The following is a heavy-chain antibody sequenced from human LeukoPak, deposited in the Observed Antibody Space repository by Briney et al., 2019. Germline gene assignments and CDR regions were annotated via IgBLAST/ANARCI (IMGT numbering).Heavy chain of an antibody. V-gene: IGHV1-2*02. J-gene: IGHJ4*02. CDR3: ARAEYSYGYVDY. Sequence: ASVKVSCKASGYTFTSYGISWVRQAPGQGLEWMGWINPNSGGTNYAQKFQGRVTMTRDTSISTAYMELSRLRSDDTAVYYCARAEYSYGYVDYWGQGTLVTVSS. CDR2: INPNSGGT. CDR1: GYTFTSYG. D-gene: IGHD5-18*01.